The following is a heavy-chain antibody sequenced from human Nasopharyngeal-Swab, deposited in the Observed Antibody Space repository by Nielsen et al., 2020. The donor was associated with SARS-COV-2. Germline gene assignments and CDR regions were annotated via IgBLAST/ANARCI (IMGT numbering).Heavy chain of an antibody. Sequence: GESLKISCAASGFIFRNYWMTWVRQAPGKGLEWVANIKQDGSEMYYVDSVKGRFTLSRDPAPTSLSLPMTSLRVADPAVSNCAREGRDGFDYWGQGTLVTVSS. D-gene: IGHD5-24*01. CDR3: AREGRDGFDY. CDR2: IKQDGSEM. J-gene: IGHJ4*02. V-gene: IGHV3-7*01. CDR1: GFIFRNYW.